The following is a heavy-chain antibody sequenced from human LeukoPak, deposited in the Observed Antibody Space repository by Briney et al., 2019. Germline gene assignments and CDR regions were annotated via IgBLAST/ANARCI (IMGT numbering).Heavy chain of an antibody. Sequence: GGSLRLSCAASGFTFSDYYMSWIRQSPGKGLEWVSYISSSGSTIYYADPVKGRFTISRDNAKNSLYLQMNSLRAEDTAVYYCARWVAYCTNGVCFAFDIWGQGTMVTVSS. D-gene: IGHD2-8*01. CDR1: GFTFSDYY. V-gene: IGHV3-11*04. CDR2: ISSSGSTI. J-gene: IGHJ3*02. CDR3: ARWVAYCTNGVCFAFDI.